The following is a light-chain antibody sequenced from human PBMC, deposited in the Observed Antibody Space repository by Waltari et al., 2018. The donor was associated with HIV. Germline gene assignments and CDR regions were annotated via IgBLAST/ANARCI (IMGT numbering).Light chain of an antibody. J-gene: IGLJ1*01. CDR1: SSDSGGYKY. V-gene: IGLV2-8*01. CDR2: EVS. CDR3: SSYAGRNNFNV. Sequence: QSSLTKPPPPSGSPGQSVPISCTGTSSDSGGYKYVPWYQQHPGKAPKRMIYEVSKRPSGVPDRFSGSKSGNTASLTVSGLQAEDEADYYCSSYAGRNNFNVFGTGTKVTVL.